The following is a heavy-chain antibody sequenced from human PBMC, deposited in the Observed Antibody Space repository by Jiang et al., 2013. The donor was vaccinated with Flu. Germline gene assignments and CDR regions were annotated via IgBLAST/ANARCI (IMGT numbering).Heavy chain of an antibody. J-gene: IGHJ4*01. CDR3: ATYFGLWYENRGYYSFDY. Sequence: SGAEVKKPGSSVKVSCKASGGTFPSFAFSWVRQAPGQGLEWVGRIIPGVGRTNYAQKVQGRVTITADTSTSTVYMELSSLRSEDTAVYYCATYFGLWYENRGYYSFDY. CDR1: GGTFPSFA. CDR2: IIPGVGRT. D-gene: IGHD3-22*01. V-gene: IGHV1-69*04.